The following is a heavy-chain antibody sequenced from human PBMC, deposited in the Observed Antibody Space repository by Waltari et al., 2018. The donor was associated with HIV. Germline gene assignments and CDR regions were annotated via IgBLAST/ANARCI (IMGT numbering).Heavy chain of an antibody. V-gene: IGHV4-59*01. CDR2: IYDSGST. D-gene: IGHD2-15*01. J-gene: IGHJ4*02. Sequence: QVQLQESGPGLVKPSETLSLTCTVSGGSISSYYWSWIRQPPGKGLEWIGYIYDSGSTNYKPSLKGRVTISVDTSKNQCSLKLSSVTAADTAVYYCARDKRDGGNHRAYFDYWGQGSLVTVSS. CDR1: GGSISSYY. CDR3: ARDKRDGGNHRAYFDY.